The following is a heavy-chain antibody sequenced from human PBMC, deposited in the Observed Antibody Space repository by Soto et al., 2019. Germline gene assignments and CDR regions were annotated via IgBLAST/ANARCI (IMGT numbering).Heavy chain of an antibody. J-gene: IGHJ6*02. V-gene: IGHV1-3*01. D-gene: IGHD4-17*01. Sequence: ASVKVSCKASGYTFTSYAMHWVRQAPGQRLEWMGWINAGNGNTKYSQKFQGRVTITRDTSASTAYMELSSLRSEDTAVYYCAKSHIGDYGPWGYYGMDVWGQGTTVTV. CDR3: AKSHIGDYGPWGYYGMDV. CDR1: GYTFTSYA. CDR2: INAGNGNT.